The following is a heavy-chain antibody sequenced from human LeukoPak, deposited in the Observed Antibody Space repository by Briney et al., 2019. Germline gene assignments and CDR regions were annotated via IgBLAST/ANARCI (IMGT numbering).Heavy chain of an antibody. V-gene: IGHV4-34*01. D-gene: IGHD3-3*01. CDR3: ARYHQGDYDFWSGYLDY. CDR2: INHSGST. CDR1: GGSFSGYY. J-gene: IGHJ4*02. Sequence: PSETLSLTCAVYGGSFSGYYWSWIRQPPGKGLEWIGEINHSGSTNYNPSLKSRVTISVDTSKNQFSLKLSSVTAADTAVYYCARYHQGDYDFWSGYLDYWGQGTLVTVSS.